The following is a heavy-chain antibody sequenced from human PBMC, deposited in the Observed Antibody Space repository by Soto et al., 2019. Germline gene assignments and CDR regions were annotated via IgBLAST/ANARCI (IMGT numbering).Heavy chain of an antibody. V-gene: IGHV3-33*01. CDR1: GFTFGRRG. CDR3: ARDLNTGYIHY. J-gene: IGHJ4*02. Sequence: QVQMVESGGGVVQPGTSLRLSCVASGFTFGRRGMHWGRQGPGGALEWVAIIWFDGSKKYYADSVKGRITVSRDNSKNTWYLQMDSLSGDARAVYDCARDLNTGYIHYWGQGTLVTGSS. D-gene: IGHD5-12*01. CDR2: IWFDGSKK.